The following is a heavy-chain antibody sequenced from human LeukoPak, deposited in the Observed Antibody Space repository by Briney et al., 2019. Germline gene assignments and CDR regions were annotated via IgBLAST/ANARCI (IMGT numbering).Heavy chain of an antibody. J-gene: IGHJ4*02. D-gene: IGHD3-9*01. Sequence: RPGGSLRLSCAASGFIFDDYGMTWVRQAPGKGLEWVSGINWNGGSTGYADSVKGRFTISRDNAKNSLYLQMNSLRAEDMALYYCARTCRYYILTGNDYWGQGTLVTVSS. CDR3: ARTCRYYILTGNDY. V-gene: IGHV3-20*04. CDR2: INWNGGST. CDR1: GFIFDDYG.